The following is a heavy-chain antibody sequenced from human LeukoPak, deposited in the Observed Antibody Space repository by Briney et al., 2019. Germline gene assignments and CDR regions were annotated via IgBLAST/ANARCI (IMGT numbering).Heavy chain of an antibody. CDR2: IYYSGST. CDR1: GGSISSSSYY. V-gene: IGHV4-39*01. D-gene: IGHD2-8*02. Sequence: SETLSLTCTVSGGSISSSSYYWGWIRQPPGKGLEWIGSIYYSGSTYYNPSLKSRATISVDTSKNQFSLKLSSVTAADTAVYYCARQTGAIRGSDPWGQGTLVTVSS. J-gene: IGHJ5*02. CDR3: ARQTGAIRGSDP.